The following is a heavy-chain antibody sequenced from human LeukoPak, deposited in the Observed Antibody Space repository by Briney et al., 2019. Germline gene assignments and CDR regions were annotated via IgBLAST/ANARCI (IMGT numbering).Heavy chain of an antibody. J-gene: IGHJ4*02. CDR1: GFTLSSYA. Sequence: GGSLRLSCSASGFTLSSYAMHWVRQAPGKGLEYVSVISSNGGSTNYADSVKGRFTISRDNSKNTLCLQMSSLRAEDTAVYYCVKDRHFYYGSGSLLEYWGQGTLVTVSS. V-gene: IGHV3-64D*06. D-gene: IGHD3-10*01. CDR2: ISSNGGST. CDR3: VKDRHFYYGSGSLLEY.